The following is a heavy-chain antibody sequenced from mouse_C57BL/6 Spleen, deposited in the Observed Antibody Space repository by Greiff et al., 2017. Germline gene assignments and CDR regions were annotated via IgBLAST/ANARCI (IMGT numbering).Heavy chain of an antibody. CDR2: ILPGSGST. CDR3: ATPPFYYGSSYYAMDY. V-gene: IGHV1-9*01. Sequence: QVQLQQSGAELMKPGASVKLSCKATGYTFTGYWIEWVKQRPGHGLEWIGEILPGSGSTNYNEKFKGKATFTADTSSNTAYMQLSRLTTEDSAIYYCATPPFYYGSSYYAMDYWGQGTSVTVSS. J-gene: IGHJ4*01. D-gene: IGHD1-1*01. CDR1: GYTFTGYW.